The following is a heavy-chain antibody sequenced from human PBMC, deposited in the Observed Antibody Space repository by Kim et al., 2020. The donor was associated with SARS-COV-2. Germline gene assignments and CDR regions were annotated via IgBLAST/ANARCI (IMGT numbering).Heavy chain of an antibody. Sequence: SVKVSCKASGGTFSSYAISWVRQAPGQGLEWMGGIIPIFGTANYAQKFQGRVTITADESTSTAYMELSSLRSEDTAVYYCASPPPPSQHYCSGGSCYSGLSWGQGTLVTVSA. CDR2: IIPIFGTA. J-gene: IGHJ4*02. V-gene: IGHV1-69*13. CDR1: GGTFSSYA. D-gene: IGHD2-15*01. CDR3: ASPPPPSQHYCSGGSCYSGLS.